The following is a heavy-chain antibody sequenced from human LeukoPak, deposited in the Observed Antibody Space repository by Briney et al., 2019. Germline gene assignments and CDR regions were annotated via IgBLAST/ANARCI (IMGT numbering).Heavy chain of an antibody. D-gene: IGHD2-8*01. J-gene: IGHJ3*02. CDR1: GFAFSSDA. V-gene: IGHV3-23*01. Sequence: PGGSLRLSCAASGFAFSSDAMTWVRQTPGKGLEWVSTIDVSGDSTYYADSVKGRFTISRDNSKNTLYLQVNSLRVEDTAVYYCAKDVSNFIGASDTWGLGTMVTVSS. CDR3: AKDVSNFIGASDT. CDR2: IDVSGDST.